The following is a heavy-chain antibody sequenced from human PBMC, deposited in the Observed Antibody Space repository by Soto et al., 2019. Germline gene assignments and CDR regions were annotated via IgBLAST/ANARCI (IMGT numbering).Heavy chain of an antibody. Sequence: PGVSRRLSCAASGFTCSSCSMNWVRQAPGKGLEWVSSISSSSNYIYYADSVEGRFIISRDNAKNSLYLQLNSLRVEDTAVYYCARTYDAFDIWGQGTMVTVSS. CDR2: ISSSSNYI. CDR1: GFTCSSCS. J-gene: IGHJ3*02. V-gene: IGHV3-21*01. CDR3: ARTYDAFDI.